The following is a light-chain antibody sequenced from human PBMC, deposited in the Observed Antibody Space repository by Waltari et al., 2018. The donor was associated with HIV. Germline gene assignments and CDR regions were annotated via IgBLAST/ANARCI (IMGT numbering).Light chain of an antibody. Sequence: QSALTQPASVSGSPGQSITISCTGTSSDVVSYNLVSWYQQHPGKAPKLMIYEVSKRPSGVSNRFSGSKSGNTASLTISGLQAEDEADYYCCSYAGSSTWVFGGGTKLTVL. CDR2: EVS. CDR3: CSYAGSSTWV. V-gene: IGLV2-23*02. CDR1: SSDVVSYNL. J-gene: IGLJ3*02.